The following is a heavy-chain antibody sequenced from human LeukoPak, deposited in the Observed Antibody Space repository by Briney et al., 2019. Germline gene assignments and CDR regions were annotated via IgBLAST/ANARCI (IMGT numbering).Heavy chain of an antibody. CDR1: GGSISSYY. V-gene: IGHV4-59*08. J-gene: IGHJ4*02. D-gene: IGHD6-13*01. CDR2: IYYSGST. CDR3: ARLGSSSWYEFDY. Sequence: SETLSLTCTVSGGSISSYYWSWIRQPLGKGLEWIGYIYYSGSTNYNPSLKSRVTISVDTSKNQFSLKLSSVTAADTAVYYCARLGSSSWYEFDYWGQGTLVTVSS.